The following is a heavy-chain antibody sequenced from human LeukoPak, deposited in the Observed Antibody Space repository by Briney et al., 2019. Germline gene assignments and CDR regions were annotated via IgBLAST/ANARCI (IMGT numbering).Heavy chain of an antibody. Sequence: GGSLRLSCVASGFTFSSYAVNWVRQAPGKGLEWVAYISSSSNTIYYADSVKGRFTISRDNAKNSLYLQMNSLRAEDTAVYYCARGGTSSGWYYYYYGMDVWGQGTTVTVSS. CDR2: ISSSSNTI. CDR1: GFTFSSYA. D-gene: IGHD6-19*01. J-gene: IGHJ6*02. V-gene: IGHV3-48*04. CDR3: ARGGTSSGWYYYYYGMDV.